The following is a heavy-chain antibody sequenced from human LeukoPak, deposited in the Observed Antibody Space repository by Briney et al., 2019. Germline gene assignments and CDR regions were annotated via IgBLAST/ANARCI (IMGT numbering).Heavy chain of an antibody. CDR1: GGTFSSYA. J-gene: IGHJ4*02. V-gene: IGHV1-69*05. CDR3: ARVGHYYDSSGYYRHDAADY. Sequence: GASVKVSCKASGGTFSSYAISWVRQAPGQGLEWMGGIIPIFGTANYAQKFQGRVTMTRDTSTSTVYMELSSLRSEDTAVYYCARVGHYYDSSGYYRHDAADYWGQGTLVTVSS. D-gene: IGHD3-22*01. CDR2: IIPIFGTA.